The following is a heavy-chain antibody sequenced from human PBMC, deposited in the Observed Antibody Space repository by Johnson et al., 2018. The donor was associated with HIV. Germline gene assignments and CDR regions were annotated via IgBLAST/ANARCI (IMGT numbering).Heavy chain of an antibody. CDR3: AKDLRIFDWFNAYDAFDI. CDR1: GFTFSNAW. V-gene: IGHV3-15*01. Sequence: VQLVESGGGLVKPGGSLRLSCAAYGFTFSNAWMSWVRQAPGKGLEWVGRIKSKTDGSTIYYADSVKGRFTISRDNTKNTLYLQMNSLRADDTAVYYCAKDLRIFDWFNAYDAFDIWGQGTMVTVSS. J-gene: IGHJ3*02. D-gene: IGHD3-9*01. CDR2: IKSKTDGSTI.